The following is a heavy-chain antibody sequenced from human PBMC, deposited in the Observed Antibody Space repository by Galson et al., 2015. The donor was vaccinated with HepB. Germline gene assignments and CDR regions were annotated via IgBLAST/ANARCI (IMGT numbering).Heavy chain of an antibody. J-gene: IGHJ4*02. CDR1: GFTFSSYA. D-gene: IGHD3-22*01. Sequence: SLRLSCAASGFTFSSYAMHWVRQAPGKGLEWVAVTSYVGSNKYYADSVKGRFTISRDNSKNTLYLQMNSLRAEDTAVYYCARAGLFYYYDSSGYLFDYWGRGTLVTVSS. CDR2: TSYVGSNK. CDR3: ARAGLFYYYDSSGYLFDY. V-gene: IGHV3-30-3*01.